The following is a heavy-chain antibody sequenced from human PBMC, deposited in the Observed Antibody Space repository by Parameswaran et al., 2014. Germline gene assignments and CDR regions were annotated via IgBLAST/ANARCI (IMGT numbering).Heavy chain of an antibody. J-gene: IGHJ4*02. D-gene: IGHD3-22*01. Sequence: VRQAPGKGLEWIGYIYYSGSTNYNPSLKSRVTISVDTSKNQFSLKLSSVTAADTAVYYCAGTYYYDSSGKIDYWGQGTLVTVSS. V-gene: IGHV4-59*12. CDR2: IYYSGST. CDR3: AGTYYYDSSGKIDY.